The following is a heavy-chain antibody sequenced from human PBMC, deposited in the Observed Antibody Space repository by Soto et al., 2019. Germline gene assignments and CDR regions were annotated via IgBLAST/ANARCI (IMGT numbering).Heavy chain of an antibody. Sequence: GESLKISCKGSGYSFTSYWIGWVRQMPGKGLEWMGIIYPGDSDTRYSPSFQGQVTISADKSISTAYLQWSSLKASDTAMYYCARLLYYDILTGYYPYYYYYGMDVWGQGTTVTVSS. D-gene: IGHD3-9*01. V-gene: IGHV5-51*01. CDR1: GYSFTSYW. CDR3: ARLLYYDILTGYYPYYYYYGMDV. CDR2: IYPGDSDT. J-gene: IGHJ6*02.